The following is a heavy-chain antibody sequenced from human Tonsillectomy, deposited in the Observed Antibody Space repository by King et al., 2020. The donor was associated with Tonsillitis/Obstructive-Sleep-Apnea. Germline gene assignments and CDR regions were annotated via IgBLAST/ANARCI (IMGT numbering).Heavy chain of an antibody. Sequence: VQLVESGGGVVQPGRSLRISCAASGFTFSAYGMHWVRQAPGKGLEWVAVIASGGSVDYYTKSVKDRFTISRDNSKNTLYLQMNSLRVEDTAVYYCAKEGSASGYSSQWAFDIWGQGTMVTVSS. CDR2: IASGGSVD. CDR3: AKEGSASGYSSQWAFDI. D-gene: IGHD3-22*01. V-gene: IGHV3-30*18. CDR1: GFTFSAYG. J-gene: IGHJ3*02.